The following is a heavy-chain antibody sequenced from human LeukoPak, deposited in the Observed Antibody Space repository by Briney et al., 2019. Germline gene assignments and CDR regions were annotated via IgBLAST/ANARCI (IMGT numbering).Heavy chain of an antibody. CDR3: ARDRYYGSENYYYYYHMDV. CDR2: IWYDGNNK. CDR1: GFSFSSYG. J-gene: IGHJ6*03. D-gene: IGHD3-10*01. Sequence: GGSLRLSCAASGFSFSSYGMHWVRQAPGKGQEWVAVIWYDGNNKYYADSVKGRFTISRDNSKNTLHLQMNSLRAEDTALYYCARDRYYGSENYYYYYHMDVWGTGTTVTVSS. V-gene: IGHV3-33*01.